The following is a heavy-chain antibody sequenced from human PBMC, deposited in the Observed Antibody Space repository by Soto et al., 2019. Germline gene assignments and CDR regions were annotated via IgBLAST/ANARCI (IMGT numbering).Heavy chain of an antibody. CDR2: IIPIFGTA. J-gene: IGHJ6*02. Sequence: SVKVSCKASGGTFSSYAISWVRQAPGQGLEWMGGIIPIFGTANYAQKFQGRVTITADESTSTAYMELSSLRSEDTAVYYCARERDALVVVPAAIPGYYYGMDVWGQGTTVTVSS. CDR3: ARERDALVVVPAAIPGYYYGMDV. D-gene: IGHD2-2*02. CDR1: GGTFSSYA. V-gene: IGHV1-69*13.